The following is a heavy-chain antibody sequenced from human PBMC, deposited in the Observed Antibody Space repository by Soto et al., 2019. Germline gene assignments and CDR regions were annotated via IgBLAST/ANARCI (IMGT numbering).Heavy chain of an antibody. J-gene: IGHJ4*02. V-gene: IGHV1-18*01. CDR2: ISAYNGNT. CDR3: AIEQSLCRRGAPDY. CDR1: GYTFTSYA. D-gene: IGHD4-4*01. Sequence: QVQLVQSGAEVKKPGASVKVSCKASGYTFTSYAISWVRQAPGQGLEWMGWISAYNGNTNYAQKYQGRVTMTTDTSTSTAYEERRSLRADDAAVYYCAIEQSLCRRGAPDYWGQGTLVTVSS.